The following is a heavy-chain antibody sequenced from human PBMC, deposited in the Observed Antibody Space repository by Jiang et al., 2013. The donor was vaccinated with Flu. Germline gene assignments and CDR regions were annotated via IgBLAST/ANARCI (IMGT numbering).Heavy chain of an antibody. D-gene: IGHD1-26*01. J-gene: IGHJ4*02. CDR3: ARGVVGTIDY. Sequence: VSVKSRITINPDTSKNQFSLQLNSVTPEDTAVYYCARGVVGTIDYWGQGTLVTVSS. V-gene: IGHV6-1*01.